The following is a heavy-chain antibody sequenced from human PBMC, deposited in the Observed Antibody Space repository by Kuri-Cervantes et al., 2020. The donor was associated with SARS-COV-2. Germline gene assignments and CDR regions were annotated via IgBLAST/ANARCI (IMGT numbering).Heavy chain of an antibody. D-gene: IGHD4-17*01. CDR2: NYWYDDN. CDR1: GFLLSTSGVG. J-gene: IGHJ3*02. CDR3: SRIQSTYGDYEMGAFDI. Sequence: SGATLANPTHPLTLSFTLTGFLLSTSGVGVGWIRQPPGKALEWLALNYWYDDNSYGPSQKSRLTITKDTSKSQVVLTMTNMDPVDTATYYCSRIQSTYGDYEMGAFDIWGQGTMVTVSS. V-gene: IGHV2-5*05.